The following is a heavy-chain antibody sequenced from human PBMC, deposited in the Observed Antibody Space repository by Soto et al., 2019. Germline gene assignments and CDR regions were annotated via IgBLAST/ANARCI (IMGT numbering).Heavy chain of an antibody. D-gene: IGHD1-1*01. Sequence: QVQLVESGGGLVQPGRSLRLSCAASGFTFSSYGMHWVRQAPGKGLEWVAIISYDGINKYYANSVKGRFTISRDNSKNTLYLQMNSLRAEDTAVYYCAKSMYNWNDGFFDYWGQGTLGNFSS. CDR1: GFTFSSYG. CDR3: AKSMYNWNDGFFDY. V-gene: IGHV3-30*18. CDR2: ISYDGINK. J-gene: IGHJ4*02.